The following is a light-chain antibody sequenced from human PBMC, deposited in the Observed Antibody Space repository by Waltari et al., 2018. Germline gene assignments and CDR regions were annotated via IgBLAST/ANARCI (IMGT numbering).Light chain of an antibody. V-gene: IGKV3-20*01. CDR1: QSIGIY. CDR3: QNYERLPAM. J-gene: IGKJ1*01. CDR2: HAT. Sequence: EIVLTQSPGTLSLSPGERATLSCKASQSIGIYLALYQQRPSQAPSLLINHATNRATGIPDRFSGSGSGTDFSLTIRKLEPEDFAVYYCQNYERLPAMLGQATSVEIK.